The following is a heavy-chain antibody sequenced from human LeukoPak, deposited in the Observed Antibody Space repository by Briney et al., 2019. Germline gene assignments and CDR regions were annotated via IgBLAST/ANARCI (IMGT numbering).Heavy chain of an antibody. CDR1: GGTFSSYA. Sequence: SVKVSCKASGGTFSSYAISWVRQAPGQGLEWMGGIIPIFGTANYAQKFQGRVTITADESTSTAYMELSSLRSEDTAVYYCARAPWDSSPRYFYGMDVWGQGTTVTVSS. D-gene: IGHD6-6*01. J-gene: IGHJ6*02. CDR2: IIPIFGTA. CDR3: ARAPWDSSPRYFYGMDV. V-gene: IGHV1-69*13.